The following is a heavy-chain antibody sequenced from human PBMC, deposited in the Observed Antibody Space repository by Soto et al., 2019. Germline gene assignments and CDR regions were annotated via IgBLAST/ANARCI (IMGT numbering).Heavy chain of an antibody. D-gene: IGHD6-6*01. Sequence: PGGSLRLSCAASGFTFSSYWMHWVRQAPGKGLVWVSRINSDGSSTSYADSVKGRFTISRDNAKNTLYLQMYSLRAEDTAVYYCARDSTARPFDYWGQGTLVTVSS. J-gene: IGHJ4*02. V-gene: IGHV3-74*01. CDR1: GFTFSSYW. CDR2: INSDGSST. CDR3: ARDSTARPFDY.